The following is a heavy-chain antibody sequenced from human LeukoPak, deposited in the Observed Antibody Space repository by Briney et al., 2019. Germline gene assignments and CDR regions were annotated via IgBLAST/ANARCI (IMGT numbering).Heavy chain of an antibody. Sequence: GGSLRLSCTVSGFTVSSNSMSWVRQAPGKGLEWVSFIYSDNTHYSDSVKGRFTISRDNAKNSLYLQMNSLRAEDTAVYYCARVLNHYDRGPWFDPWGQGTLVTVSS. CDR1: GFTVSSNS. J-gene: IGHJ5*02. D-gene: IGHD3-22*01. CDR2: IYSDNT. CDR3: ARVLNHYDRGPWFDP. V-gene: IGHV3-53*01.